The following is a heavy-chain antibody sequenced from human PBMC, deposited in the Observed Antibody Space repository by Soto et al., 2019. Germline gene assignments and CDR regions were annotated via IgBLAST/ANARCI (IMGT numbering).Heavy chain of an antibody. Sequence: SETLSLTCAVSGGSISSSNWWSWVRQPPGKGLEWIGEIYHSGSTNYNPSLKSRVTISVDKSKNQFSLKLSSVTAADTAVYYCAREAGYSSGWYSSEYFQHWGQGTLVTVSS. CDR2: IYHSGST. V-gene: IGHV4-4*02. CDR1: GGSISSSNW. J-gene: IGHJ1*01. CDR3: AREAGYSSGWYSSEYFQH. D-gene: IGHD6-19*01.